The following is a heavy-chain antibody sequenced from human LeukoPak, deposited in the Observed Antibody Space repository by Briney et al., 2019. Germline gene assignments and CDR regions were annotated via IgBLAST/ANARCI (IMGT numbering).Heavy chain of an antibody. CDR3: AKYGLAGSGRYHDASDI. J-gene: IGHJ3*02. D-gene: IGHD3-10*01. CDR1: GFTFSSYG. CDR2: ISESGCST. V-gene: IGHV3-23*01. Sequence: GGSLRLSCAASGFTFSSYGMTWVRQAPGKGLEWVSAISESGCSTYYADSVNGQSTISKDNSKNTLYLQMNSLRAEDTAVYYCAKYGLAGSGRYHDASDIWGQGTMVTVSS.